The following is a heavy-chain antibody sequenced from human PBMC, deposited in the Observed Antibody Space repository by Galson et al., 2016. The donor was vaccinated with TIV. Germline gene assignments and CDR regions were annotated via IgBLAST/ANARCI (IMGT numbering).Heavy chain of an antibody. V-gene: IGHV3-7*03. CDR3: ARAVDALAAL. CDR2: INHDGSQK. J-gene: IGHJ4*02. D-gene: IGHD6-13*01. CDR1: GFTFTNYW. Sequence: SLRLSCAASGFTFTNYWMHWVRQAPGKGLEWVANINHDGSQKYYVDSVKGRFTISRDNAKNSLYLQMSGLRPEDTAFYYCARAVDALAALWGQGTLVTVSS.